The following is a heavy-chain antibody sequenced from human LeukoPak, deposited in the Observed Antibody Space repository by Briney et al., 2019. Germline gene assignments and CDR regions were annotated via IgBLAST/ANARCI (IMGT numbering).Heavy chain of an antibody. CDR3: ARAPFQGNNCYYYYYMDV. CDR2: IYYSGST. V-gene: IGHV4-59*01. CDR1: GGSISSYY. Sequence: PSETLSLTCTVSGGSISSYYWSWIRQPPGKGLEWIGYIYYSGSTNYNPSLKSRVTISVDTSKNQFSLKLSSVTAADTAVYYCARAPFQGNNCYYYYYMDVWGKGTTVTVSS. J-gene: IGHJ6*03. D-gene: IGHD2/OR15-2a*01.